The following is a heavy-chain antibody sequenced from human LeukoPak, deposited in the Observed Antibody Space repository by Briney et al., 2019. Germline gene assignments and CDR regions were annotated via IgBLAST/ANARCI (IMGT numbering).Heavy chain of an antibody. CDR1: GFTFSSYA. CDR2: ISGSGGST. V-gene: IGHV3-23*01. CDR3: AKYYDSSGYYYELGY. Sequence: GGSLRLSCAASGFTFSSYAMSWVRQAPGKGLEWVSAISGSGGSTYYADSVKGRFTISRDNSKNTLYLQMNSLRAEDTAVYYCAKYYDSSGYYYELGYWGQGTLVTVSS. D-gene: IGHD3-22*01. J-gene: IGHJ4*02.